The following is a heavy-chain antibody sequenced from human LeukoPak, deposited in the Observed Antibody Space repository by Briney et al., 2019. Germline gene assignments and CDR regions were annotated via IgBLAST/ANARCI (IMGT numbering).Heavy chain of an antibody. CDR1: GFTVSTNY. V-gene: IGHV3-66*01. CDR2: LHSDGNK. CDR3: AGRRKEAAAYDH. Sequence: HPGESLRLSCAASGFTVSTNYMSWVRLAPGKGLEWVSLLHSDGNKYYAESVKGRFTISTDNSKNTLYLQMNSLRVEDTAVYYCAGRRKEAAAYDHWGQGTLDTVSS. J-gene: IGHJ4*02. D-gene: IGHD6-13*01.